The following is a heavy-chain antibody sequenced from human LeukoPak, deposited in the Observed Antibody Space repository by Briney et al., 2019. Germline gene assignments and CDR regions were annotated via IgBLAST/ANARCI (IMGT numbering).Heavy chain of an antibody. CDR2: ISYDGSNK. Sequence: TGRSLRLSCAASGFTFSRYDMYWVRQAPGKGLEWVAVISYDGSNKYYADSVKGRFTISRDNAKNTLYLQMNSLRVEDTAVYYCARVHVNWYLDLWGRGTLVTVS. CDR1: GFTFSRYD. V-gene: IGHV3-30-3*01. J-gene: IGHJ2*01. CDR3: ARVHVNWYLDL. D-gene: IGHD3-16*01.